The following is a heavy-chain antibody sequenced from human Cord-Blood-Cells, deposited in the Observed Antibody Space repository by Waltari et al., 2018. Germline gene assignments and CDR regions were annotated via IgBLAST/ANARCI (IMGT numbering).Heavy chain of an antibody. J-gene: IGHJ3*02. Sequence: QVQLVQSGAKVKKPGSSVKVSCKASGGTFSSYAISWVRQAPGQGLEWMGRVIPILGKANYAQKVQGRVPITAEKATSTAYMELSSLRSEDTAVYYCARAPELQGAFDIWGQGTMVTVSS. D-gene: IGHD1-7*01. V-gene: IGHV1-69*09. CDR1: GGTFSSYA. CDR2: VIPILGKA. CDR3: ARAPELQGAFDI.